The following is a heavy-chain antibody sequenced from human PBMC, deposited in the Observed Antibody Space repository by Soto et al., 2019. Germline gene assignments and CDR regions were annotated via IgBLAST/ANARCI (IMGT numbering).Heavy chain of an antibody. D-gene: IGHD2-2*01. CDR1: GGSISSSY. J-gene: IGHJ6*02. CDR2: IYDDGSA. CDR3: ARGCLSVGVPAATRYYYYGMDV. Sequence: SETLSLTCTVSGGSISSSYWSWIRQPPGKGLEWLAYIYDDGSANYNPSLKSRATISLDMSKNQFSLKLTSVTAADTAVYYCARGCLSVGVPAATRYYYYGMDVWGQGTTVTVSS. V-gene: IGHV4-59*12.